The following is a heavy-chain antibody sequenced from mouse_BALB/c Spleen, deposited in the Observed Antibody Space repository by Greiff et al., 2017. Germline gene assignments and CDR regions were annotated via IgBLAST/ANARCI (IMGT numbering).Heavy chain of an antibody. CDR2: IDPANGNT. CDR1: GFNIKDTY. Sequence: EVQRVESGAELVKPGASVKLSCTASGFNIKDTYMHWVKQRPEQGLEWIGRIDPANGNTKYDPKFQGKATITADTSSNTAYLQLSSLTSEDTAVYYCAPYGNYAMDYWGQGTSVTVSS. D-gene: IGHD2-1*01. J-gene: IGHJ4*01. CDR3: APYGNYAMDY. V-gene: IGHV14-3*02.